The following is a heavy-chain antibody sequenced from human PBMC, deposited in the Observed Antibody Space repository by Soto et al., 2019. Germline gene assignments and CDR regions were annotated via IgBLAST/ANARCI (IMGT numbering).Heavy chain of an antibody. CDR1: GGSIRSSSYY. J-gene: IGHJ5*02. V-gene: IGHV4-39*05. Sequence: SETPSLPRPVSGGSIRSSSYYWGWIPQPPGKGLEWIGSIYYSGSTYYNPSLKSRVTISVDTSKNQFSLKLSSVTAADTAVYYCAHFDWLLNCFDPWGQGTLVTVSS. D-gene: IGHD3-9*01. CDR2: IYYSGST. CDR3: AHFDWLLNCFDP.